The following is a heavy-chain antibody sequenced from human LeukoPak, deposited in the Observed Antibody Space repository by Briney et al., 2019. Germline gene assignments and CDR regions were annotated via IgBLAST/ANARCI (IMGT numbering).Heavy chain of an antibody. CDR1: GFTFSTSA. CDR3: APGLVLYLAY. V-gene: IGHV3-23*01. J-gene: IGHJ4*02. Sequence: GGSLRLSCVASGFTFSTSAMSWVRQAPGKGLEWVSAISSDSTTYYADSVKGRFTISRDNSKNTLYLQMNSLRAEDSAVYYCAPGLVLYLAYWGQGTLVTVSS. D-gene: IGHD2-21*01. CDR2: ISSDSTT.